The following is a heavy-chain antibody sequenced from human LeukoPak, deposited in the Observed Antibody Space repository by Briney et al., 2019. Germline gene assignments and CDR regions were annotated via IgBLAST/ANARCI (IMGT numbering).Heavy chain of an antibody. Sequence: GSLRLSCAASGFTFSSYAMSWVRQHPGKGLEWIGYIYYSGSTYYTPSLKSRLTISVDTSKNQFSLKLRSVTAADTAVYYCARGTIRCSGCPGVFDYWGQGTLVTVSS. D-gene: IGHD6-19*01. CDR1: GFTFSSYA. J-gene: IGHJ4*02. V-gene: IGHV4-59*08. CDR2: IYYSGST. CDR3: ARGTIRCSGCPGVFDY.